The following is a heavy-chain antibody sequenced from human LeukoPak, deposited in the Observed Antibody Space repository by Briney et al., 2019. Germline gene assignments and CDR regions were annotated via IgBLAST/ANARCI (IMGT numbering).Heavy chain of an antibody. Sequence: GTSLRLSCAASGFTFDDYAMRWVRQAPGKGLEWVSAISWNSGSICYADSVKGRFTISRDNAKNSLYLQMNSLRAEDTALYYCAKEGHSGRALGKPLDYWGQGTLVTVSS. J-gene: IGHJ4*02. V-gene: IGHV3-9*01. CDR3: AKEGHSGRALGKPLDY. D-gene: IGHD1-26*01. CDR1: GFTFDDYA. CDR2: ISWNSGSI.